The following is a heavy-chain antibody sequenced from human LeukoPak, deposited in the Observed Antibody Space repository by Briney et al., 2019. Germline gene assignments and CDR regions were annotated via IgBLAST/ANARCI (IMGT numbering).Heavy chain of an antibody. CDR3: AKDRKLVQDAFDI. J-gene: IGHJ3*02. D-gene: IGHD6-13*01. V-gene: IGHV3-23*01. CDR2: ISGSGGSK. Sequence: GGSLGLSCTASGFTFSSYAMSWVRQARGKGVEWVSTISGSGGSKYYTDSGKGGFTISRDNSNNTLYLQMNSLRAEDTAVYYCAKDRKLVQDAFDIWGQGTMVTVSS. CDR1: GFTFSSYA.